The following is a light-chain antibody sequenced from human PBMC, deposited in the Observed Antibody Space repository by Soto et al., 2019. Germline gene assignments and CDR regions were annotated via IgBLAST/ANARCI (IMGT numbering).Light chain of an antibody. CDR1: QSVSSSY. CDR3: QQYGSSPRT. J-gene: IGKJ2*01. Sequence: EIVLTQSPGTLSLSPGERATLSCRASQSVSSSYLAWYQQKPGQAPRLLIYGACSRATGIPDRFSGSGSGTVFTLTIGRLEPEDFAVYYCQQYGSSPRTFGQGTKLEIK. CDR2: GAC. V-gene: IGKV3-20*01.